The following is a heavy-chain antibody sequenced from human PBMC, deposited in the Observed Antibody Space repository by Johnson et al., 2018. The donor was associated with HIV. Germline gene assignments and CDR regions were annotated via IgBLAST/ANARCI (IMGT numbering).Heavy chain of an antibody. J-gene: IGHJ3*02. CDR1: GFIFSSYV. Sequence: QVQLMESGGGVVQPGRSLRLSCVASGFIFSSYVMHWVRQAPGKGLEWVAVISYDGSNKYYGDSVKGRFTISRDNSKNTLYLQMNSRRAEDTAVYYWARVGGGVVVVPTAIGAFDIWGQGTMVTVSS. CDR2: ISYDGSNK. V-gene: IGHV3-30*03. CDR3: ARVGGGVVVVPTAIGAFDI. D-gene: IGHD2-2*01.